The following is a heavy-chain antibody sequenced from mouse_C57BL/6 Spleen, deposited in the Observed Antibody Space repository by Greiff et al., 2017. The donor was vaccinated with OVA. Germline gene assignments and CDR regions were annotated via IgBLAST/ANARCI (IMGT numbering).Heavy chain of an antibody. CDR1: GYTFTSYW. CDR3: ARGAAQATWAY. Sequence: VQLKQPGAELVRPGSSVKLSCKASGYTFTSYWMDWVKQRPGQGLEWIGNIYPSDSETHYNQKFKDKATLTVDKSSSTAYMQLSSLTSEDSAVYYCARGAAQATWAYWGQGTLVTVSA. CDR2: IYPSDSET. V-gene: IGHV1-61*01. J-gene: IGHJ3*01. D-gene: IGHD3-2*02.